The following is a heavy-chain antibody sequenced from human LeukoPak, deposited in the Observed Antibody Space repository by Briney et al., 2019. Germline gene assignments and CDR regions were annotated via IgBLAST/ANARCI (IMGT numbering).Heavy chain of an antibody. CDR3: ARDHLSSGSSPNYYYYYYMDV. D-gene: IGHD6-19*01. J-gene: IGHJ6*03. Sequence: GGSLRLSCVASGFTFSSYWMHWVRQAPGKGLVWVSRINSDGSSTNYADSVKGRFTISRDNAENTLYLQMNSLRAVDTAVYYCARDHLSSGSSPNYYYYYYMDVWGEGATVTIS. V-gene: IGHV3-74*01. CDR1: GFTFSSYW. CDR2: INSDGSST.